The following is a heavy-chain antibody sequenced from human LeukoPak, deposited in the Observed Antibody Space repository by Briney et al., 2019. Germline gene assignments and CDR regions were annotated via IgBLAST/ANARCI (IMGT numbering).Heavy chain of an antibody. CDR2: IYTSGNT. J-gene: IGHJ4*02. CDR3: VRSSTYHLFDD. V-gene: IGHV4-4*07. D-gene: IGHD2-15*01. Sequence: KPSETLSLTCTVSGGSIRSYHWSWIRQPAGKGLEWVGLIYTSGNTKYNSSLKSRVSMSVDTSKNQFSLKLSSVTAADTAVYYCVRSSTYHLFDDWGQGTLVTVSS. CDR1: GGSIRSYH.